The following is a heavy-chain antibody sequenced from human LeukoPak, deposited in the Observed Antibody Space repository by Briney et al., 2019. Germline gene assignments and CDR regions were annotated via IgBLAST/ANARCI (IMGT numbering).Heavy chain of an antibody. CDR1: GFTFSSYA. J-gene: IGHJ4*02. CDR3: ARDSTWEPGAFDY. V-gene: IGHV3-30-3*01. D-gene: IGHD1-26*01. Sequence: GRSLRLSCAASGFTFSSYAMHWVRQAPGKGLEWVAVISYDGSNKYYADSVKGRFTISRDNSKNTLYLQMNSLRAEDTAVYYCARDSTWEPGAFDYWGQGTLVTVSS. CDR2: ISYDGSNK.